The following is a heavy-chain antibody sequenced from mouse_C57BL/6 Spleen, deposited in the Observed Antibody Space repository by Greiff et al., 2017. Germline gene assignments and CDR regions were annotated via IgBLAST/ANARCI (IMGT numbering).Heavy chain of an antibody. V-gene: IGHV5-4*01. D-gene: IGHD2-3*01. CDR3: AREDDGYYWFAY. CDR2: ISDGGSYT. Sequence: EVKLMESGGGLVKPGGSLKLSCAASGFTFSSYAMSWVRQTPEKRLEWVATISDGGSYTYYPDNVKGRFTISRDNAKNNLYLQMSHLKSEDTAMYYCAREDDGYYWFAYWGQGTLVTVSA. J-gene: IGHJ3*01. CDR1: GFTFSSYA.